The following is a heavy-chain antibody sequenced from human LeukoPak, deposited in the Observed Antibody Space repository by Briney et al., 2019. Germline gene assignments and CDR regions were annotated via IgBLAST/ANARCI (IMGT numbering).Heavy chain of an antibody. V-gene: IGHV4-4*07. J-gene: IGHJ4*02. Sequence: SETLSLTCTVSGGSMSNYKWSWIRQPAGKGLEWIGRIFTSGYTNYNASVQSRVTMSVDTSKNQFSLKLSSVTAADTAVYYCVRGIAGATGPDSWGQGALVIVSS. D-gene: IGHD1-26*01. CDR2: IFTSGYT. CDR1: GGSMSNYK. CDR3: VRGIAGATGPDS.